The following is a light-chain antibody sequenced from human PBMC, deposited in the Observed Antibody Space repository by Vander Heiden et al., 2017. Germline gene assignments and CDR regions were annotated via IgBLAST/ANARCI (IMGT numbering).Light chain of an antibody. J-gene: IGLJ3*02. V-gene: IGLV2-23*02. CDR2: EVS. CDR1: SSDVGSYNL. Sequence: QSALTQPASVPGSPGQSISCTGTSSDVGSYNLVSWYQQHPGKAPKLMIYEVSKRPSGVSNRFSGSKSGNTASLTISGLQAEDEADYYCCSYAGSSTWVFGGGTKLTVL. CDR3: CSYAGSSTWV.